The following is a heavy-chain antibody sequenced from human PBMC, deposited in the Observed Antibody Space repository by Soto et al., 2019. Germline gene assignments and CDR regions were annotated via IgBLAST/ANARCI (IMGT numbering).Heavy chain of an antibody. CDR1: GFTFDDYG. Sequence: EVQLVESGGGVVRPGGSLRLSCAASGFTFDDYGMSWVRQAPGKGLEWVSGINWNGGSTGYADSVKSRFTISRDNAKNSLYLQMNSLRAEATALYHCARAHDYGDYRAFDYWGQSTMVTVSS. J-gene: IGHJ4*02. V-gene: IGHV3-20*01. D-gene: IGHD4-17*01. CDR3: ARAHDYGDYRAFDY. CDR2: INWNGGST.